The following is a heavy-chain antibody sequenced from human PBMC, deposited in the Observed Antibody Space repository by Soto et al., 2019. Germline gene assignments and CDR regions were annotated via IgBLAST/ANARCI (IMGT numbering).Heavy chain of an antibody. CDR3: ARPARDRVVTLGDAFDI. J-gene: IGHJ3*02. D-gene: IGHD3-3*01. CDR2: IIPIFGTA. CDR1: GGTFSSYA. V-gene: IGHV1-69*01. Sequence: QVQLVQSGAEVKKPGSSVKVSCKASGGTFSSYAISWVRQAPGQGLEWMGGIIPIFGTANYAQKFQGRVTITADEYTSTAYMELSSLRSEDTAVYYCARPARDRVVTLGDAFDIWGQGTMVTVSS.